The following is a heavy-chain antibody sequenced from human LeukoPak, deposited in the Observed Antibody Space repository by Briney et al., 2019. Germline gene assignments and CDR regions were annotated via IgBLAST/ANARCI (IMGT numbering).Heavy chain of an antibody. J-gene: IGHJ4*02. CDR3: ARRTYSSDWVLEN. V-gene: IGHV4-34*01. D-gene: IGHD6-19*01. Sequence: SVTLSLMCAVYSQSYSGYYWSGTRRPPGKGREGNGENNHSGNTNYNPSLKSRITISEDTSKNQFSLKLTAVTAADTAVHYWARRTYSSDWVLENWGQGTLVTVS. CDR1: SQSYSGYY. CDR2: NNHSGNT.